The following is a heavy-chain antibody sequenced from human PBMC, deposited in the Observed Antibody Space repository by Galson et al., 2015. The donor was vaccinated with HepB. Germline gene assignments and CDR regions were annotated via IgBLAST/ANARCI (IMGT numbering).Heavy chain of an antibody. CDR2: INPSGGSA. CDR3: ARDPSPFCGGDCPPCY. D-gene: IGHD2-21*02. CDR1: GYTFTSYY. V-gene: IGHV1-46*01. J-gene: IGHJ4*02. Sequence: SVKVSCKASGYTFTSYYMHWVRQAPGQGLEWMGIINPSGGSASYAQKFQGRVTMTRDTSTSTVYMELSSLRSEDTAVYYCARDPSPFCGGDCPPCYWGQGTLVTVSS.